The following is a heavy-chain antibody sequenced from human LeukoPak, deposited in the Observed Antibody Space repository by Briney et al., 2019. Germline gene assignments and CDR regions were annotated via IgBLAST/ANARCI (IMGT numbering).Heavy chain of an antibody. CDR2: INWNGGTT. Sequence: VGSLRLSCAASGFTFDDYGMNWVRQAPGKGLEWVSGINWNGGTTNYGDSVKGRFTISRDNAKNSLYLQMNSLRAEDTAFYYCARDSTLVRPNFFDYWGQGTLVTVSS. J-gene: IGHJ4*02. CDR1: GFTFDDYG. V-gene: IGHV3-20*04. CDR3: ARDSTLVRPNFFDY. D-gene: IGHD6-6*01.